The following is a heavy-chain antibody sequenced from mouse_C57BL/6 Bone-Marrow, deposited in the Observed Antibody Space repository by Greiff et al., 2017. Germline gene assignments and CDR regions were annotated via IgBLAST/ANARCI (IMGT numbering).Heavy chain of an antibody. D-gene: IGHD1-1*01. CDR2: INPGSGGT. V-gene: IGHV1-54*01. CDR3: ARYYYGSYFDY. J-gene: IGHJ2*01. Sequence: VQLQQSGAELVRPGTSVKVSCKASGYAFTNYLIEWVKQRPGQGLEWIGVINPGSGGTNYNEKFKGKATLTADKSSSTAYMQRSSLTSEDSAVYFCARYYYGSYFDYWGQGTTLTVSS. CDR1: GYAFTNYL.